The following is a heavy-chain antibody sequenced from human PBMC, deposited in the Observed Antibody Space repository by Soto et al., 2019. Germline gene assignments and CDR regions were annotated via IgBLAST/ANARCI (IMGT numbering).Heavy chain of an antibody. Sequence: EVQLLESGGGLVQPGGSLRLSCAASGFTFSSHAMSWVRQAPGKGLEWVSAISGSGGSTYYADSVKGRFTISRDNSKNTLYLQMNSLRPEDTAVYYCAKGRGSTTPSGSYYMDVWGKGTTVTVSS. CDR3: AKGRGSTTPSGSYYMDV. V-gene: IGHV3-23*01. CDR1: GFTFSSHA. D-gene: IGHD2-2*01. J-gene: IGHJ6*03. CDR2: ISGSGGST.